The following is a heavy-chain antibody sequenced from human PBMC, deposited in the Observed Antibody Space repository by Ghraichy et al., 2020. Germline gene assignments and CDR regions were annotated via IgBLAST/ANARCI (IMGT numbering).Heavy chain of an antibody. CDR1: GYTFTNYD. CDR2: ISPYNGNT. V-gene: IGHV1-18*04. D-gene: IGHD6-13*01. J-gene: IGHJ4*02. CDR3: ARGDPNVAAAGTLGDY. Sequence: ASVKVSCKASGYTFTNYDISWVRQAPGQGLEWMGWISPYNGNTNYAQKLQVRVTMTTDTSTSTTYMELRSLRSDDTAVYYCARGDPNVAAAGTLGDYWGQGTLVTVSS.